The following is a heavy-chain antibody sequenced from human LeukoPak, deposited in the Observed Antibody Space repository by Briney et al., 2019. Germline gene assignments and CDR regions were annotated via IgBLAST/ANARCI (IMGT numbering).Heavy chain of an antibody. J-gene: IGHJ4*02. CDR3: VRGSYLGYCSGGSCYWND. CDR1: GFTFSNYA. V-gene: IGHV3-30-3*01. CDR2: ISYDGSSS. D-gene: IGHD2-15*01. Sequence: GGSLRLSCAASGFTFSNYAIHWVRQAPGKGLEWVAVISYDGSSSYYADSVEGRFTISRDNSKNTLYLQMNGLRVDDTAVYYCVRGSYLGYCSGGSCYWNDWGQGTLVTVSS.